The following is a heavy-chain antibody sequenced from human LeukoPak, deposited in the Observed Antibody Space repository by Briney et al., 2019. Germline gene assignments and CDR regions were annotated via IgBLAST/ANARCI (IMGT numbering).Heavy chain of an antibody. CDR2: IYSSGST. V-gene: IGHV4-59*01. J-gene: IGHJ4*02. D-gene: IGHD2-21*02. Sequence: SETLSLTCTVSGGSISSYYWSWIRQPPGKGLEWIGYIYSSGSTNYNPSLKSRITISVDTPKNQFSLKLSSVTAADTAVYYCARFAYCGGHCWYYFDYWGQGSLVTVSS. CDR3: ARFAYCGGHCWYYFDY. CDR1: GGSISSYY.